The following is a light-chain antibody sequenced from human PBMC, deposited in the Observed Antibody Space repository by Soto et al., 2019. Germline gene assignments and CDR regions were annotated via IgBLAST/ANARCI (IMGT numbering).Light chain of an antibody. V-gene: IGKV1-5*03. CDR3: QQYNGYRWP. CDR1: QSISNW. CDR2: KTS. Sequence: SQMPQSPTTLSASVGDRDTITCLASQSISNWLAWYQQKPGKAPKILIYKTSSLESGVPSRFSGSGSGTEFTLTISSLQPDDFATYYCQQYNGYRWPFGQGTKVDI. J-gene: IGKJ1*01.